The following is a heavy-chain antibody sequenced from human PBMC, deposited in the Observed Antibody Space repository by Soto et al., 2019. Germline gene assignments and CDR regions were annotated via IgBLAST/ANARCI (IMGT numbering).Heavy chain of an antibody. V-gene: IGHV4-38-2*02. CDR3: ARDLRGSSGYDY. D-gene: IGHD6-19*01. Sequence: PSETLSLTCAVSGYSMSSGYYWGWIRQPPGKGLEWIGSIYHSGSTYYNPSLKSRVTISVDTSKNQFSLKLSSVTAADTAVYYCARDLRGSSGYDYWGQGTLVTVSS. J-gene: IGHJ4*02. CDR1: GYSMSSGYY. CDR2: IYHSGST.